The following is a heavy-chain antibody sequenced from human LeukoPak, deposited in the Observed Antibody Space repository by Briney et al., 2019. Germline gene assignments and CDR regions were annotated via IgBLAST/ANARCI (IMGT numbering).Heavy chain of an antibody. CDR1: GFTFSSYA. Sequence: GRSLRLSCAASGFTFSSYAMHWVRQAPGKGLEWVAVISYDGSNKYYADSVKGRFTISRDNSKNTLYLQMNSLRAEDTAVYYCAKYWKKPGSYYTNPPEVDFDTWGREPWSPSPQ. CDR3: AKYWKKPGSYYTNPPEVDFDT. V-gene: IGHV3-30-3*02. CDR2: ISYDGSNK. J-gene: IGHJ4*02. D-gene: IGHD3-10*01.